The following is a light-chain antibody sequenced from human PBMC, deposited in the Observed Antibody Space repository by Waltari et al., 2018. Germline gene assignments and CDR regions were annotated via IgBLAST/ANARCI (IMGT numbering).Light chain of an antibody. CDR1: SSDVGAYMS. J-gene: IGLJ1*01. CDR3: CSYADGNTYL. CDR2: DLT. V-gene: IGLV2-11*01. Sequence: QSALTQPRSVSGSPGHSVPISCTGNSSDVGAYMSVSWYQQRPGQAPNLLIYDLTYRPSGVPDRFSGSKSGNTASLTISGLQAEDEADYYCCSYADGNTYLFGTGTFVTVL.